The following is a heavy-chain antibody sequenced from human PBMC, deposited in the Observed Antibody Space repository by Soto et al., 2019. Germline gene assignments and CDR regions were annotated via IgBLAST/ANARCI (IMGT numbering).Heavy chain of an antibody. V-gene: IGHV4-59*01. CDR3: ARTATWNGGNYYYCGMDV. CDR2: IYYSGST. CDR1: GGSISSYY. J-gene: IGHJ6*02. D-gene: IGHD1-1*01. Sequence: SETLSLTCTVSGGSISSYYWSWIRQPPGKGLEWIGYIYYSGSTNYNPSLKSRVTISVDTSKNQFSLKLSSVTAADTAVYYCARTATWNGGNYYYCGMDVWGQGTTGTV.